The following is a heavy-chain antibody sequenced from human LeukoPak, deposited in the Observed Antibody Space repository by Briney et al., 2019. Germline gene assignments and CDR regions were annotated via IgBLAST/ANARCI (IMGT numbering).Heavy chain of an antibody. CDR1: GYTFTGCY. V-gene: IGHV1-2*02. D-gene: IGHD6-13*01. CDR3: ARGGGIAGPNWFDP. CDR2: SNPNSGGT. J-gene: IGHJ5*02. Sequence: ASVKVSCKASGYTFTGCYMHWVRQAPGQGLEWMGWSNPNSGGTNYAQKFQGRVTMTRDTSISTAYMELSRLRSDDTAVYYCARGGGIAGPNWFDPWGQGTLVTVSS.